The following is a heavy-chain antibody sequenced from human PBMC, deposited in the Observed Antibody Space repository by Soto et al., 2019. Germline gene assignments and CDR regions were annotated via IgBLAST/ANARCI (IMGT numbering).Heavy chain of an antibody. D-gene: IGHD5-12*01. CDR3: AREESYSAYNFAHGIQLWSFDF. Sequence: SETLSLTCTVSGGSINTFYWSWVRQPAGKGLEWIGRIFSSGSTSFNPSLESRVAMSVDTSKNHFSLNLSSVTAADMAVYYCAREESYSAYNFAHGIQLWSFDFWGQGALVTVPS. CDR2: IFSSGST. CDR1: GGSINTFY. V-gene: IGHV4-4*07. J-gene: IGHJ4*02.